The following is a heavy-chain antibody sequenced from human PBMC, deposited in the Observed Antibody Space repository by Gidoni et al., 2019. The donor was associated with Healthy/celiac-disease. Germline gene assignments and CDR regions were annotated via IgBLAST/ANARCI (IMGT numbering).Heavy chain of an antibody. CDR2: ISSSGSTI. CDR3: ARDRIVVVVAATPSAYYYYYGMDV. Sequence: QVQLVESGGGLVKPGGSLRLSCAASGFTFSDYYMSWIRQAPGKGLEWVSYISSSGSTIYYADSVKGRFTISRDNAKNSLYLQMNGLRAEDTAVYYCARDRIVVVVAATPSAYYYYYGMDVWGQGTTVTVSS. V-gene: IGHV3-11*01. J-gene: IGHJ6*02. D-gene: IGHD2-15*01. CDR1: GFTFSDYY.